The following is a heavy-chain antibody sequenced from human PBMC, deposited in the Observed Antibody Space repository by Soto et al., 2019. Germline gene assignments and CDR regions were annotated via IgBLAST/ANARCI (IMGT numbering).Heavy chain of an antibody. CDR3: ARGIMTLDY. CDR1: VYTFTRYY. V-gene: IGHV1-46*01. D-gene: IGHD3-16*01. CDR2: INPSGGAT. J-gene: IGHJ4*02. Sequence: XSLKVSCKASVYTFTRYYMHWVRQAPGQGLEWMGIINPSGGATSYAQKFQGRVTMTRDTSTSTVYMELSSLRSEDAAMYYCARGIMTLDYWGQGTLVTVSS.